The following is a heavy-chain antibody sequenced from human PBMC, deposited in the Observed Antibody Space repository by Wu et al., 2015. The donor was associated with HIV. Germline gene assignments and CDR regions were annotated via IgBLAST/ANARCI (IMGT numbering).Heavy chain of an antibody. D-gene: IGHD6-6*01. V-gene: IGHV1-2*02. CDR3: ARVYSSSSLDY. CDR2: INPNSGGSGGT. Sequence: QVQLVQSGAEVKKPGASVKVSCKASGYTFTGYYMHWVRQAPGQGLEWMGWINPNSGGSGGTNYAQKFQGRVTMTRDTSISTAYMELSRLRSDDTAVYYCARVYSSSSLDYWGQGTLVTVSS. J-gene: IGHJ4*02. CDR1: GYTFTGYY.